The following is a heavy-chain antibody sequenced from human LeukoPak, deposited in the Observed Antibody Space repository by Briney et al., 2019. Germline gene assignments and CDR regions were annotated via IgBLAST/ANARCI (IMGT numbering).Heavy chain of an antibody. CDR3: AGADYDSSGSYYFDY. Sequence: SQTLSLTCTVSGGSFSSGGYYWSWIRQHPGKGLEWIGYVHYSGTTYHNPSLKSRVTITVDTSKNQFSLKLSSVTAADTAVYYCAGADYDSSGSYYFDYWGQGTLVTVSS. D-gene: IGHD3-22*01. CDR2: VHYSGTT. CDR1: GGSFSSGGYY. V-gene: IGHV4-31*03. J-gene: IGHJ4*02.